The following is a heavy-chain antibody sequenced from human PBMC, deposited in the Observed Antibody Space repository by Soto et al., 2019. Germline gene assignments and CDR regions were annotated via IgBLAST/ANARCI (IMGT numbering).Heavy chain of an antibody. D-gene: IGHD2-2*01. Sequence: QVQLVQSGAEVKKPGSSVKVSCKASGGTFSSYAISWVRQAPGQGLEWMGGIIPIFGTANYAQKFQGRVTINTDESTITAYMALSNLSSEDTAVYYGARVPSIGPAAHDYWGQGTLVTVSS. CDR1: GGTFSSYA. CDR2: IIPIFGTA. CDR3: ARVPSIGPAAHDY. V-gene: IGHV1-69*05. J-gene: IGHJ4*02.